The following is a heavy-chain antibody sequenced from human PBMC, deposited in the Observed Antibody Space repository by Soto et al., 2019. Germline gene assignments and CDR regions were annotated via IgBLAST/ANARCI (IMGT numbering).Heavy chain of an antibody. V-gene: IGHV3-23*01. CDR2: ISGSGGST. CDR3: AKDLRTGRSSDVLRFLEWLFLFDS. J-gene: IGHJ4*02. Sequence: EVQLLESGGGLVQPGGSLRLSCAASGYTFSSYAMSWVRQAPGKGLEWVSAISGSGGSTYYADSVKGRFTISRDNSKNTLYLQMNSLRAEDTAVYYCAKDLRTGRSSDVLRFLEWLFLFDSWGQGTLVTVSS. CDR1: GYTFSSYA. D-gene: IGHD3-3*01.